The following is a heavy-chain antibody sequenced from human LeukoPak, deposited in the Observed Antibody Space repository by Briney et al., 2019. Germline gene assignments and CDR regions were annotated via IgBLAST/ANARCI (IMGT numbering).Heavy chain of an antibody. CDR1: GYTFTSYA. V-gene: IGHV1-3*01. Sequence: ASVKVSCKASGYTFTSYAMHWVRQAPGQRLEWMGWINAGNGNTKYSQKFQGRVTITRDTSASTAYMELSSLRSEDTAVYYCARDDRSSTSCFWYYYGMDVWGQGTTVTVSS. CDR3: ARDDRSSTSCFWYYYGMDV. D-gene: IGHD2-2*01. CDR2: INAGNGNT. J-gene: IGHJ6*02.